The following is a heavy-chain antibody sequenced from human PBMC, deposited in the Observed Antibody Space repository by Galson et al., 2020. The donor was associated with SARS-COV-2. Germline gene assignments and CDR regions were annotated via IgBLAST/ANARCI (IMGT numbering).Heavy chain of an antibody. CDR3: AREAYNWNNGGFDT. V-gene: IGHV4-31*03. CDR1: GDSIASGAYY. CDR2: FYYSGSP. D-gene: IGHD1-20*01. J-gene: IGHJ5*02. Sequence: SETLSLTCTVSGDSIASGAYYWSWIRQRPGKGLEWIGYFYYSGSPYYNPSLKSRGTISLDTSRNQFSLRLNSVPAADTAVYYCAREAYNWNNGGFDTWGQGTLGSVSS.